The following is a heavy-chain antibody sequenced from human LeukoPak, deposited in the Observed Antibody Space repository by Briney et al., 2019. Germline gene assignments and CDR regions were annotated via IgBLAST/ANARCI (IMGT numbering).Heavy chain of an antibody. CDR2: IWYDGSNK. CDR3: AKDNGALVVVPAANFDY. CDR1: GFTFSSYG. V-gene: IGHV3-33*06. Sequence: PGRSLRLSCAASGFTFSSYGMHWVRQAPGKGLEWVAVIWYDGSNKYYVDSVKGRFTISRDNSKNTLYLQMNSLRAEDTAVYYCAKDNGALVVVPAANFDYWGQGTLVTVSS. J-gene: IGHJ4*02. D-gene: IGHD2-2*01.